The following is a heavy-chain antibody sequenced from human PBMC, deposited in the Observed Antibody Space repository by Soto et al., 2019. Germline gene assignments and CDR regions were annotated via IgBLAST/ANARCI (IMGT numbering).Heavy chain of an antibody. V-gene: IGHV1-69*13. CDR2: IIPIFGTA. CDR3: ARGPRYCTNGVCYPQGWFDP. D-gene: IGHD2-8*01. Sequence: GASVKVSCKASGGTFSSYAISWVRQAPGQGLEWMGGIIPIFGTANYAQKFQGRVTITADESTSTAYMELSSLRSEDTAVYYCARGPRYCTNGVCYPQGWFDPWGQGTLVTVSS. J-gene: IGHJ5*02. CDR1: GGTFSSYA.